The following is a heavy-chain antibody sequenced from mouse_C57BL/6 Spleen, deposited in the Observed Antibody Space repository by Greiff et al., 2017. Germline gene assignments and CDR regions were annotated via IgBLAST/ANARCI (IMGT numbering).Heavy chain of an antibody. J-gene: IGHJ4*01. CDR2: ISSGSSTI. CDR1: GFTFSDYG. V-gene: IGHV5-17*01. CDR3: ARTNYYGSSYVYAMDY. D-gene: IGHD1-1*01. Sequence: EVHLVESGGGLVKPGGSLKLSCAASGFTFSDYGMHWVRQAPEKGLEWVAYISSGSSTIYYADTVKGRFTISRDNAKNTLFLQMTSLRSEDTAMYYCARTNYYGSSYVYAMDYWGQGTSVTVSS.